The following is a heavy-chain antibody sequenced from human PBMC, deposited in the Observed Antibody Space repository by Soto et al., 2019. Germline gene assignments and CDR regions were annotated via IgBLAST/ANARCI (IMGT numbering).Heavy chain of an antibody. D-gene: IGHD2-2*01. CDR2: INPNSGGT. CDR3: ARERGDIVVVPAVRGGYYYYYYGMDV. CDR1: GYTFTGYY. Sequence: ASVKVSCKASGYTFTGYYMHWVRQAPGQGLEWMGWINPNSGGTNYAQKFQGWVTMTRDTSISTAYMELSRLRSDDTAVYYCARERGDIVVVPAVRGGYYYYYYGMDVWGQGTTVTVSS. V-gene: IGHV1-2*04. J-gene: IGHJ6*02.